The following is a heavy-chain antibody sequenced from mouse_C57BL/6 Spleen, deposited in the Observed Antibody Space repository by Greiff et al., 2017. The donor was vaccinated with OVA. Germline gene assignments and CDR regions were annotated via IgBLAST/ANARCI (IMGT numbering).Heavy chain of an antibody. CDR2: INYDGSST. J-gene: IGHJ1*03. CDR3: ARQIYYYGSSYWYFDV. CDR1: GFTFSDYY. D-gene: IGHD1-1*01. Sequence: EVMLVESEGGLVQPGSSMKLSCTASGFTFSDYYMAWVRQVPEKGLEWVANINYDGSSTYYLDSLKSRFIISRDNAKNILYLQTSSLKSEDTATYYCARQIYYYGSSYWYFDVWGTGTTVTVSS. V-gene: IGHV5-16*01.